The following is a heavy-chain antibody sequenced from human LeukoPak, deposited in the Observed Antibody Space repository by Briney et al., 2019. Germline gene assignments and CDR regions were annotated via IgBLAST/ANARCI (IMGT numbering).Heavy chain of an antibody. CDR1: GFTFSGYP. V-gene: IGHV3-30-3*01. CDR3: ARDGSGSYSAFDI. CDR2: ISYDGSNK. J-gene: IGHJ3*02. Sequence: SGGSLRLSCAASGFTFSGYPIHWVRQAPGKGLEWVAVISYDGSNKYYADSVKGRFTISRDNSKNTLYLQMNSLRAEDTAVYYCARDGSGSYSAFDIWGQGTMVTVSS. D-gene: IGHD1-26*01.